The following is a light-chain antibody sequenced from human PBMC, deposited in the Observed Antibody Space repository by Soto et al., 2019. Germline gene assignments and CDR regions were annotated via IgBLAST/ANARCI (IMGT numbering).Light chain of an antibody. Sequence: EIVLTQSPGTLSLSPGERATLSCRASQSVSSSYLAWYQQKPGQAPRLLIYGASSRATGIQDRFSGSGSGTDFTLTINRLEPDDFAVYYCQQYGSSPWTFGQGTKVEIK. CDR1: QSVSSSY. CDR2: GAS. J-gene: IGKJ1*01. CDR3: QQYGSSPWT. V-gene: IGKV3-20*01.